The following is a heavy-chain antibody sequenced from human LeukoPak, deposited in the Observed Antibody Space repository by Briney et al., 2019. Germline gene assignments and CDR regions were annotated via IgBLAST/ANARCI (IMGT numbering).Heavy chain of an antibody. CDR2: INPNSGGT. V-gene: IGHV1-2*02. CDR1: GYTFTGYY. J-gene: IGHJ4*02. CDR3: AGGGSGWRPEYYFDY. D-gene: IGHD1-14*01. Sequence: ASVKVSCKASGYTFTGYYMHWVRQAPGQGLEWMGWINPNSGGTNYAQKFQGRVTMTRDTSISTAYMELSRLRSDDTAVYYCAGGGSGWRPEYYFDYWGQGTLVTVSS.